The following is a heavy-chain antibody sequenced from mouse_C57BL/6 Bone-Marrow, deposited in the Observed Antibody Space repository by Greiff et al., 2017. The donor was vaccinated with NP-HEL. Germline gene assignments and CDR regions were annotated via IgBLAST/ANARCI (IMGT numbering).Heavy chain of an antibody. J-gene: IGHJ4*01. CDR1: GYTFTNYW. D-gene: IGHD2-4*01. V-gene: IGHV1-63*01. Sequence: LQESGAELVRPGTSVKMSCKASGYTFTNYWIGWVKQRPGHGLEWIGDIYPGGGYTNYNEKFKGKATLTADKSSSTAYMQFSSLTSEDSAIYYCARRGDYDYYAMDYWGQGTSVTVSS. CDR2: IYPGGGYT. CDR3: ARRGDYDYYAMDY.